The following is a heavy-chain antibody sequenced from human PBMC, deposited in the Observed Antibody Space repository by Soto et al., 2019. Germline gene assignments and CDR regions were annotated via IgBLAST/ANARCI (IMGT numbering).Heavy chain of an antibody. CDR3: ARTAVTYYFDY. V-gene: IGHV3-72*01. J-gene: IGHJ4*02. D-gene: IGHD4-17*01. CDR2: IRKKVNGYTT. CDR1: GFTFTTYG. Sequence: PGGSLRLSCAASGFTFTTYGMQWVRQAPGKGLEWVGRIRKKVNGYTTEYAASVKGRFTISRDDSQNSLYLQMNSLKTEDTAVYFCARTAVTYYFDYWGQGTLVTVSS.